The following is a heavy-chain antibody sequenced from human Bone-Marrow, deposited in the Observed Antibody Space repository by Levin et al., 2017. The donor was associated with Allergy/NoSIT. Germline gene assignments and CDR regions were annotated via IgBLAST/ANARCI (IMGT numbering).Heavy chain of an antibody. V-gene: IGHV1-2*06. CDR3: ATRGTDRLASTIFDS. CDR2: VNPKTGAT. Sequence: PVASVKVSCKASGYTFTDYYLHWVRQAPGQGLQWMGRVNPKTGATNSAQNFQSRVTMTRDTSISTAYMELGELRSDDTAVYYCATRGTDRLASTIFDSWGQGSLVTVSS. CDR1: GYTFTDYY. J-gene: IGHJ4*02. D-gene: IGHD5-12*01.